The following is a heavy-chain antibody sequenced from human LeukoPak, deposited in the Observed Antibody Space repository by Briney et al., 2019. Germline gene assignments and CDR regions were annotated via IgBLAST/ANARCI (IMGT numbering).Heavy chain of an antibody. D-gene: IGHD2-21*01. CDR3: ARDRGDPNYYYYYMDV. CDR2: ISSSSSYI. J-gene: IGHJ6*03. Sequence: PGGSLRLSCAASGFTFSSYSMNWVRQAPGKGLEWVSSISSSSSYIYYADSVKGRFTISRDNAKNSLYLQMNSLRAEDTALYYCARDRGDPNYYYYYMDVWGKGTTVTVSS. CDR1: GFTFSSYS. V-gene: IGHV3-21*04.